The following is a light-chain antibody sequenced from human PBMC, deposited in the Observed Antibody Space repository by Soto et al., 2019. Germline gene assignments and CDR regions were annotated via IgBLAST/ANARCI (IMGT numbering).Light chain of an antibody. J-gene: IGKJ2*01. V-gene: IGKV1-33*01. CDR2: DAS. CDR3: QQYDNLPPYT. CDR1: QDISNY. Sequence: DIQMTQSPSSLSASVGDRVTITCQASQDISNYLNWYQQKPGKAPKLLIYDASNLETGVPSSFSGSGSGTDFTFTISSLQPEDIETYFCQQYDNLPPYTVGQGTKLEIK.